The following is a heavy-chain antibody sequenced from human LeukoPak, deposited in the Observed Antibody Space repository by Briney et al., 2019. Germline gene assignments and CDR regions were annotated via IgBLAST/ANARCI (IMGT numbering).Heavy chain of an antibody. Sequence: QPGRSLRLSCAASGFTFSSYGMHWVRQAPGKGLKWVAVIWYDGSNKYYADSVKGRFTISRDNSRNTLYLQMNSLRAEDTAVYYCARDTLGYFDYWGQGTLVTVSS. CDR3: ARDTLGYFDY. V-gene: IGHV3-33*01. CDR1: GFTFSSYG. CDR2: IWYDGSNK. J-gene: IGHJ4*02.